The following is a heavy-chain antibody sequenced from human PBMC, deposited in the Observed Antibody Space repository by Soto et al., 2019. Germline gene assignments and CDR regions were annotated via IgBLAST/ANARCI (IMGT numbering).Heavy chain of an antibody. Sequence: QVQLVQSGAEVKKPGSSVKVSCKASGGTFSSYAISWVRQAPGQGLEWMGGIIPIFGTANYAQKFQGRVTISADESTLTAYMELSSLRSEDTAVYYCARVVRGITMVRGVTPYPYYYYGMDVWGQGTTVTVSS. CDR3: ARVVRGITMVRGVTPYPYYYYGMDV. J-gene: IGHJ6*02. CDR2: IIPIFGTA. CDR1: GGTFSSYA. D-gene: IGHD3-10*01. V-gene: IGHV1-69*12.